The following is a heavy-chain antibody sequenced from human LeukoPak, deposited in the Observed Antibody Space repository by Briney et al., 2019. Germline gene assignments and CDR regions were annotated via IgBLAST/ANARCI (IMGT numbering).Heavy chain of an antibody. CDR2: ISGSGGST. Sequence: GGSLRLSCAASGFTFSSYAMSWVRQAPGKGLEWVSAISGSGGSTYYADSVKGRFTISRDNSKNTLYLQMNSLRAEDTAVYYCAKTPQPKYYYDSSGYNWGQGALVTFSS. J-gene: IGHJ4*02. V-gene: IGHV3-23*01. D-gene: IGHD3-22*01. CDR1: GFTFSSYA. CDR3: AKTPQPKYYYDSSGYN.